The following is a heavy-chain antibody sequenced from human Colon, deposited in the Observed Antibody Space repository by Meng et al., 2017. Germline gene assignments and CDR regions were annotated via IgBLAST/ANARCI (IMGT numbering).Heavy chain of an antibody. J-gene: IGHJ4*02. Sequence: QSQEWGPGLGRPSETLSPTCNVSGGSVSSGSHYWSWIRQPPGKGLEWIGYMFHSGTTKYNPSLKSRVSMSVDTTKNQFYLKLTSVTVADTAVFYCARLIAGWPFYFDYWGQGILVTVSS. D-gene: IGHD6-19*01. V-gene: IGHV4-61*01. CDR1: GGSVSSGSHY. CDR3: ARLIAGWPFYFDY. CDR2: MFHSGTT.